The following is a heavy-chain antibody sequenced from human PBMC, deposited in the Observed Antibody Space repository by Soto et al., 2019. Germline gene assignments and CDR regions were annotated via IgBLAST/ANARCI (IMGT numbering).Heavy chain of an antibody. CDR2: IENDGRDT. CDR3: VRDRDGYNF. Sequence: EVQLVESGGGLVQPGGSLRLSCAASGFSFSSFVMPWVRQAPGNGPVWVSRIENDGRDTRYADSVKGRFTISRDNSRNTLYLQMSSLRAEDKAIYFCVRDRDGYNFWGQGTMVTVAS. CDR1: GFSFSSFV. V-gene: IGHV3-74*01. D-gene: IGHD5-12*01. J-gene: IGHJ3*01.